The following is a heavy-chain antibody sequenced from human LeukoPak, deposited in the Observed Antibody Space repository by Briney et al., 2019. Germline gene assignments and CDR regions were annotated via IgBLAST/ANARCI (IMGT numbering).Heavy chain of an antibody. Sequence: PGGSLRLSCAASGFTVSSNYMTWVRQAPGKGLEWVSVIYSGGSTNYADSVKGRFTISRDNSRNALYLEMTGLRAEDTAVYYCARQLRGYYYDYWGQGTLVTVSS. CDR1: GFTVSSNY. J-gene: IGHJ4*02. CDR2: IYSGGST. CDR3: ARQLRGYYYDY. V-gene: IGHV3-53*01. D-gene: IGHD3-22*01.